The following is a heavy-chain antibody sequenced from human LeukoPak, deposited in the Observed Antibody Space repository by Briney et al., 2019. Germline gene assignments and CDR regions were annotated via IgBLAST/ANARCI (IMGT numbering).Heavy chain of an antibody. CDR1: GFTFNDYA. Sequence: GKSLRLSCSASGFTFNDYAMLWVRQAPGKGLEWVSYISSSSSTIYYADSVKGRFTISRDNAKNSLYLQMNSLRAEDTAVYYCARGSRGPFDYWGQGTLVTVSS. D-gene: IGHD6-19*01. CDR3: ARGSRGPFDY. CDR2: ISSSSSTI. V-gene: IGHV3-48*01. J-gene: IGHJ4*02.